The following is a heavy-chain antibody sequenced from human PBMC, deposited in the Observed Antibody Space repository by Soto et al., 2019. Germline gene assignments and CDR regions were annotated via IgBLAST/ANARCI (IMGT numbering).Heavy chain of an antibody. D-gene: IGHD4-17*01. V-gene: IGHV4-31*03. Sequence: QVQLQESGPGLVKPSQTLSLTCTVSGASISSGGYYWSWIRQHPGKGLEWIGYIYYSGSTYYNPSLQSRITISVDTSKNQFSLKLSSVTAADTAVYYCARLRVLNYYYYAMDVWGQGTTVTVSS. CDR2: IYYSGST. CDR1: GASISSGGYY. J-gene: IGHJ6*02. CDR3: ARLRVLNYYYYAMDV.